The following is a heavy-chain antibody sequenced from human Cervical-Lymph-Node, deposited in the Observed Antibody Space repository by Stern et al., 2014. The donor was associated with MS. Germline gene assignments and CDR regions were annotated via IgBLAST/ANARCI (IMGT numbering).Heavy chain of an antibody. Sequence: MQLVQSGGGLVQPGGSLRLSCAASGFTFSSYDMHWVRQATGKGLEWVSAIGTAGDTYYPGSVKGRFTISRENAKNSLYLQMNSLRAGDTAVYYCAREKNTAMVGGTTYYYGMDVWGQGTTVTVSS. CDR2: IGTAGDT. J-gene: IGHJ6*02. CDR3: AREKNTAMVGGTTYYYGMDV. V-gene: IGHV3-13*01. CDR1: GFTFSSYD. D-gene: IGHD5-18*01.